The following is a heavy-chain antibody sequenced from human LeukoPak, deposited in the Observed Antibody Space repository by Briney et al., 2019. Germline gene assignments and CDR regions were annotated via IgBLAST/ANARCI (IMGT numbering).Heavy chain of an antibody. J-gene: IGHJ4*02. V-gene: IGHV1-69*05. CDR1: GGTFSSYA. Sequence: SVKVSCKASGGTFSSYAISWVRQAPGQGLEWVGRIIPIFGTANYAQKFQGRVTITTDESTSTAYMELSSLRSEDTAVYYCASSSPYGDYGKDDYWGQGNLVTVSS. D-gene: IGHD4-17*01. CDR2: IIPIFGTA. CDR3: ASSSPYGDYGKDDY.